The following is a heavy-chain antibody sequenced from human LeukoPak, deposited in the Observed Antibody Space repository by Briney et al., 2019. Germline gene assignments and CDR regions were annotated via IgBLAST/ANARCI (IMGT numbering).Heavy chain of an antibody. Sequence: QAGGSLRLSCAASGFTFSDYGIHWVRQAPGKGLEWVAVMSYDGSYKYYADSVKGRFTISRDNSKNTLYLQMNSLRAEDTAVYYCAKKGVYAGFDYWGQGTLVTVSS. CDR2: MSYDGSYK. CDR3: AKKGVYAGFDY. CDR1: GFTFSDYG. V-gene: IGHV3-30*18. J-gene: IGHJ4*02. D-gene: IGHD2-8*01.